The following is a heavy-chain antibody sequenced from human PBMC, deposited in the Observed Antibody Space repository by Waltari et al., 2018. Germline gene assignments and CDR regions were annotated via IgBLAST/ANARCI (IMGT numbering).Heavy chain of an antibody. V-gene: IGHV3-23*01. J-gene: IGHJ5*02. Sequence: EVQLLESGGGLVQPGGSLRLSCAASGFTFSSYALSWVRQAPGQGLEWVSTISSSGGSTYHADSVKGRFNISRDNSKNTLYLQMNSLRAEDTAVYYCAKAPCSGGSCYPFNWFDPWGQGTLVTVSS. CDR3: AKAPCSGGSCYPFNWFDP. CDR2: ISSSGGST. D-gene: IGHD2-15*01. CDR1: GFTFSSYA.